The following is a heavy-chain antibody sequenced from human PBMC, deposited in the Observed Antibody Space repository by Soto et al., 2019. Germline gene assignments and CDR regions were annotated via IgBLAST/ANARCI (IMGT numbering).Heavy chain of an antibody. Sequence: PETLSLTCAVPGGSISSSNWWSLVRQPPGKGLEWIGEIYHSGSTNYNPSLKSRVTISADKSKNQFSLKLSSVTAADTAVYYCARDRSLGIVGAPGYYGMDVWGQGTTVTVYS. CDR2: IYHSGST. J-gene: IGHJ6*02. D-gene: IGHD1-26*01. CDR1: GGSISSSNW. V-gene: IGHV4-4*03. CDR3: ARDRSLGIVGAPGYYGMDV.